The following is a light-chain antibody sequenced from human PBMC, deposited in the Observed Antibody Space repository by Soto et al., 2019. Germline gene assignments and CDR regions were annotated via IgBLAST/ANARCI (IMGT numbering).Light chain of an antibody. CDR2: GAS. CDR3: QQDGGYTVK. V-gene: IGKV3-20*01. CDR1: QSVSSNF. J-gene: IGKJ5*01. Sequence: TQTLSTLSRSQPVPSAVYFMASQSVSSNFLAWYQQKPGQAHRLLIYGASNRATGFPDRFSGSGSGTDFTLTIRSLQPEDFAVYYCQQDGGYTVKFGQGARLEI.